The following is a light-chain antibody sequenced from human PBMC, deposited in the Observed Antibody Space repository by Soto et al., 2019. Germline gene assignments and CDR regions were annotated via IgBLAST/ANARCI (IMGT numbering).Light chain of an antibody. CDR2: DNT. Sequence: QSALTQPPSVSAAPGQKVTISCTGSTSNVGKNYVSWYQHLPGTAPKLLIYDNTKRHSGIPDRFSGSKSGTSATLGITGLQTGDEADYYCGTWDGSLSAGIFGTVTKVTVL. CDR3: GTWDGSLSAGI. CDR1: TSNVGKNY. J-gene: IGLJ1*01. V-gene: IGLV1-51*01.